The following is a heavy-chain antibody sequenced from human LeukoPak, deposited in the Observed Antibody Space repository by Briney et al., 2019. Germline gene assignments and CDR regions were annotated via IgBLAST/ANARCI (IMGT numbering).Heavy chain of an antibody. CDR3: ARERGGWYSTGFDY. J-gene: IGHJ4*02. CDR1: GVSISSYY. V-gene: IGHV4-4*07. Sequence: SETLSLTCIVSGVSISSYYWSWIRQPAGKGLEWIGRIYASGSTNYNPSLKSRVTMSVDTSKKQLSLKLSSVTAADTAVYYCARERGGWYSTGFDYWGQGTLVTVSS. D-gene: IGHD2-21*02. CDR2: IYASGST.